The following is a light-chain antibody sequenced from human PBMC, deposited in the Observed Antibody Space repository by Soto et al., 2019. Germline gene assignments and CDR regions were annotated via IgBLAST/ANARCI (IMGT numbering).Light chain of an antibody. Sequence: VMTQSPATLSVSPGERATLSCRASQSVSSSYLAWYQQKPGQAPRLLIYGASSRATGIPDRFSGSGSGTDFTLTISRLEPEDFAVYYCQQYGSSLWTFGQGTKVDIK. J-gene: IGKJ1*01. CDR3: QQYGSSLWT. V-gene: IGKV3-20*01. CDR2: GAS. CDR1: QSVSSSY.